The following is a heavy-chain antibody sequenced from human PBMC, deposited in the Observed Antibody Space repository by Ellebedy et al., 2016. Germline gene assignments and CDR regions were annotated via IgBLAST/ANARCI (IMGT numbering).Heavy chain of an antibody. Sequence: GGSLRLXXAASGFTFSSYAMSWVRQAPGKGLEWVSAISGSGGSTYYADSVKGRFTISRDNSKNTLYLQMNSLRAEDTAVYYCAKGGYSSSWYPSGYWGQGTLVTVSS. D-gene: IGHD6-13*01. J-gene: IGHJ4*02. CDR2: ISGSGGST. V-gene: IGHV3-23*01. CDR1: GFTFSSYA. CDR3: AKGGYSSSWYPSGY.